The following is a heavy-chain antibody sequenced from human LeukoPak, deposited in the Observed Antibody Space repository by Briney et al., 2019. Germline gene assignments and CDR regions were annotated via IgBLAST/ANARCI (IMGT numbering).Heavy chain of an antibody. CDR1: GYTFTGYY. Sequence: ASVKVSCKTSGYTFTGYYMHWVRQAPGQGLEWMGWINPNSGGTNYAQKFQGRVTMTRDTSISTAYMELSRLRSDDTAVYYCARDLVVRESSDYWGQGTLVTVSS. CDR3: ARDLVVRESSDY. D-gene: IGHD2-15*01. J-gene: IGHJ4*02. V-gene: IGHV1-2*02. CDR2: INPNSGGT.